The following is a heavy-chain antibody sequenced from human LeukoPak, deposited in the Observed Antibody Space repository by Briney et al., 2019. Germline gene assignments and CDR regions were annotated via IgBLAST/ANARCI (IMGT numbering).Heavy chain of an antibody. Sequence: PGGSLRLSCAASGFTFSSYAMSWVRQAPGKGLEWVSYISSSSSTIYYADSVKGRFTISRDNAKNSLYLQMNSLRAEDTAVYYCARDPMVRGVRVNWFDPWGQGTLVTVSS. D-gene: IGHD3-10*01. J-gene: IGHJ5*02. CDR2: ISSSSSTI. CDR1: GFTFSSYA. CDR3: ARDPMVRGVRVNWFDP. V-gene: IGHV3-48*04.